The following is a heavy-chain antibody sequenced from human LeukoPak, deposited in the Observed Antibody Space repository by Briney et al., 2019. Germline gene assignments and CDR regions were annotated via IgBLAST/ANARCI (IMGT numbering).Heavy chain of an antibody. Sequence: GASVKVSCKASGYTFTSYGISWVRQAPGQGLQWLGWISASNGNTNYAQKFRDRVTMSTDTSTGTAYLDVRSLTSDDTAVYYCARDRTYGYNFDYWGQGILVTVSS. CDR2: ISASNGNT. V-gene: IGHV1-18*01. D-gene: IGHD5-18*01. CDR1: GYTFTSYG. CDR3: ARDRTYGYNFDY. J-gene: IGHJ4*02.